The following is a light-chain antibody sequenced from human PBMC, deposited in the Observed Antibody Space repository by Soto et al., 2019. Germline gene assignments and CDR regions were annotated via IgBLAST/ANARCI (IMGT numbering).Light chain of an antibody. V-gene: IGKV1-39*01. CDR3: QQSYSTPRT. CDR2: AAS. CDR1: QGIRSA. J-gene: IGKJ1*01. Sequence: IQVAQSPSSLSASEGDRVTITCRASQGIRSALGWYQQKPGKAPKLLIYAASSLQSGVPSRFSGSGSGTDFTLTISSLQPEDFATYYCQQSYSTPRTFGQGTKVDIK.